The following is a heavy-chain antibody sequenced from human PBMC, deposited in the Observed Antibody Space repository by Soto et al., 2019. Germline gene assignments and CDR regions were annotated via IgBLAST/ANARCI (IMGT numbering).Heavy chain of an antibody. D-gene: IGHD2-15*01. CDR3: ARESLWGVVVVAATAQLVFHR. J-gene: IGHJ5*02. Sequence: PSETLSLTCTVSGVSISSYYWSCIRHPAGKGLEWIGRIYTSGSTNYNPSLKSRVTMSVDTSKNQFYLKLSSVTAADTAVYYCARESLWGVVVVAATAQLVFHRWGQGTLRTVSS. V-gene: IGHV4-4*07. CDR2: IYTSGST. CDR1: GVSISSYY.